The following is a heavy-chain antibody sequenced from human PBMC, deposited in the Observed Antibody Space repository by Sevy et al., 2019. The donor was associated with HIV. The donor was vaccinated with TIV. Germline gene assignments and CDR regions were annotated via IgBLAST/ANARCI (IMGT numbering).Heavy chain of an antibody. D-gene: IGHD5-12*01. J-gene: IGHJ6*02. CDR2: IKSEFDGGAI. CDR3: ITDPAYRGYDEEVINYYFYGMDV. V-gene: IGHV3-15*01. CDR1: GFTFSSAW. Sequence: GGSLRLSCTASGFTFSSAWMSWVRQAPGKGLEWVGRIKSEFDGGAIDYAAPVQGRFTISREDSKNTVHLQMNSLKTEDTAVYYCITDPAYRGYDEEVINYYFYGMDVWGQGTTVTVSS.